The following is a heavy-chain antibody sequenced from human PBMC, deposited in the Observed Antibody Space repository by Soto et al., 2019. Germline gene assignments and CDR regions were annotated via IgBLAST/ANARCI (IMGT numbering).Heavy chain of an antibody. CDR1: GGTFSSYA. Sequence: GASVKVSCKASGGTFSSYAISWVRQAPGQGLEWMGGIIPIFGTANYAQKFQGRVTITADESTSTAYMELSSLRSEDTAVYYCARARNHLTTLYYYGMDVWGQGTKVTVYS. J-gene: IGHJ6*02. CDR2: IIPIFGTA. V-gene: IGHV1-69*13. CDR3: ARARNHLTTLYYYGMDV. D-gene: IGHD4-17*01.